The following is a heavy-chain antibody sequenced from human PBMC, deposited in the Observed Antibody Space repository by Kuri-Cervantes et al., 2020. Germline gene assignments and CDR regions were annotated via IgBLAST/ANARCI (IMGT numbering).Heavy chain of an antibody. D-gene: IGHD1-26*01. V-gene: IGHV3-7*01. CDR1: GFSLKTSS. J-gene: IGHJ4*02. Sequence: GESLKISCTASGFSLKTSSMDWVRQAPGKGLEWVANIKQDGSEKYYVDSVKGRFTISRDNAKNSLYLQMNSLRAEDTAVYYCARDSGNYLQRSREGDFDYWGQGTLVTVSS. CDR3: ARDSGNYLQRSREGDFDY. CDR2: IKQDGSEK.